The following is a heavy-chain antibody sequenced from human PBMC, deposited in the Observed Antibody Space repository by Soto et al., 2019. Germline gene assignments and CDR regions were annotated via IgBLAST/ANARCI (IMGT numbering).Heavy chain of an antibody. J-gene: IGHJ3*02. V-gene: IGHV1-69*13. CDR2: IIPIFGTA. Sequence: GASVKVSCKASGGTFSSYAISWVRQAPGQGLEWMGGIIPIFGTANYAQKFQGRVTITADESTSTAYMELSSLRSEDTAVYYCARDVGYYDSSGPIGAYAFDIWGQGTMVTVSS. D-gene: IGHD3-22*01. CDR1: GGTFSSYA. CDR3: ARDVGYYDSSGPIGAYAFDI.